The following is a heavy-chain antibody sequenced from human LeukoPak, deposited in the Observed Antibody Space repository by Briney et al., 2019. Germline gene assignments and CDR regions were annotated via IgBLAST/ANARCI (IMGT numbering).Heavy chain of an antibody. CDR3: ARDEGFDWLWRK. CDR2: ISAYNGNT. V-gene: IGHV1-18*01. CDR1: GGTFSGYA. Sequence: ASVKVSCKASGGTFSGYAISWVRQAPGQGLEWMGWISAYNGNTNYAQKLQGRVTMTTDTSTSTAYMELRSLRSDDTAVYYCARDEGFDWLWRKWGQGTLVTVSS. J-gene: IGHJ4*02. D-gene: IGHD3-9*01.